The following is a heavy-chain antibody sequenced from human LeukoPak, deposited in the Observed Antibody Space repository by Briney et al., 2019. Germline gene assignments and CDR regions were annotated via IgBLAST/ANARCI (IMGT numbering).Heavy chain of an antibody. D-gene: IGHD2-15*01. Sequence: VASVKVSCKASGGTFSSYAISWVRQAPGQGLEWMGGIIPIFGTANYAQKFQGRVTITADESTSTAYMELSSLRSEDTAVYYCARLGYCSGGSCYLNLVYWGQGTLVTVSS. J-gene: IGHJ4*02. V-gene: IGHV1-69*13. CDR3: ARLGYCSGGSCYLNLVY. CDR2: IIPIFGTA. CDR1: GGTFSSYA.